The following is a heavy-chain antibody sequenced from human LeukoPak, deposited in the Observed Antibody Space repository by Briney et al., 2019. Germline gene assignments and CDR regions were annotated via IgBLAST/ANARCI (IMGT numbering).Heavy chain of an antibody. CDR2: INSVGGTT. D-gene: IGHD1-26*01. V-gene: IGHV3-48*04. J-gene: IGHJ3*02. CDR1: GFTFNSYG. Sequence: PGGSLRLSCAASGFTFNSYGMNWFRQAPGKGLEWISYINSVGGTTFYADSVKGRFTITRDNAKNSLYLQMNSLRAEDTAVYYCARRTPPREGKEWELRTFDIWGQGTMVTVSS. CDR3: ARRTPPREGKEWELRTFDI.